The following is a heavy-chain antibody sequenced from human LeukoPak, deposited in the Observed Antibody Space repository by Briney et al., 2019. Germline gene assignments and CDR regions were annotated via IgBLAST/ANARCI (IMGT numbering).Heavy chain of an antibody. CDR1: GFTVSSNY. CDR3: AKSPVASCSGSFCYPFDY. Sequence: GGSLRLSCAASGFTVSSNYMSWVRQAPGKGLEWVSGIIDSGRRTYYADSVKGRFTISRDNSRNTLYLQMNTLRAEDTAVYFCAKSPVASCSGSFCYPFDYWGQGNLVTVSS. V-gene: IGHV3-23*01. D-gene: IGHD2-15*01. J-gene: IGHJ4*02. CDR2: IIDSGRRT.